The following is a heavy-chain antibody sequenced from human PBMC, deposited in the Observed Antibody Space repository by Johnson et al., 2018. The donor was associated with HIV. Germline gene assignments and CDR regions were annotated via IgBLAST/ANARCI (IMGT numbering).Heavy chain of an antibody. Sequence: VQLVESGGGVVQPGRSLRLSCAASGFTFSSYWMSWVHQAPGKGLEWVANIKQDGSEKYYVDSVKGRFTISRDNSKNTLYLQMNSLRAEDTAVYFCAKDRGSPGIPAAFDIWGQGTMVTVSS. V-gene: IGHV3-7*01. CDR3: AKDRGSPGIPAAFDI. J-gene: IGHJ3*02. D-gene: IGHD1-26*01. CDR1: GFTFSSYW. CDR2: IKQDGSEK.